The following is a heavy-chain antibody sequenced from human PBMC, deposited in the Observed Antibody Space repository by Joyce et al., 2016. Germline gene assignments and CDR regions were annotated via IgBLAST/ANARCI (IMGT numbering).Heavy chain of an antibody. CDR2: NSPGGGGT. CDR3: ARALVPATAFDF. Sequence: QVQLVQSGAEVKKPGASVRVSCKASGYAFISYYVHWVRQDPGKGLDWIGINSPGGGGTNYAKKFLGRGTLNRDTSTNTVYLDLSSLRSEDTAIYYCARALVPATAFDFWGQGTLVTVSS. D-gene: IGHD2-2*01. J-gene: IGHJ4*02. CDR1: GYAFISYY. V-gene: IGHV1-46*01.